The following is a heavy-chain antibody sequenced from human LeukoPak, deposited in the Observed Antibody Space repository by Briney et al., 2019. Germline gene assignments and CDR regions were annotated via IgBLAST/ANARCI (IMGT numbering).Heavy chain of an antibody. V-gene: IGHV3-30*18. CDR3: AKGPGETAAADYWYFDL. J-gene: IGHJ2*01. CDR2: ISYDGSNK. D-gene: IGHD5-18*01. CDR1: GFTFSSYG. Sequence: GRSLRLSCAASGFTFSSYGMHWVRQAPGKGLEWVAVISYDGSNKYYADSVKGRLTISRDNSKNTLSLQMNSLRGEDTAVYYCAKGPGETAAADYWYFDLWGRGTLVTVSS.